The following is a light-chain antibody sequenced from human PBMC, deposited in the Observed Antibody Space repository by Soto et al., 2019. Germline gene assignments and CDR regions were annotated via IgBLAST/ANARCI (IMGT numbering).Light chain of an antibody. CDR3: QKVNCE. J-gene: IGKJ4*01. CDR2: AAS. CDR1: QGISNY. Sequence: DIQMTQSPSSLSASVGDRVTITCRASQGISNYLAWYQQKPGKVPKLLIYAASTLQSGVPSRCSGSGSGTDFTLTIGSLQPEDVATYYCQKVNCEFGGGTKLEIK. V-gene: IGKV1-27*01.